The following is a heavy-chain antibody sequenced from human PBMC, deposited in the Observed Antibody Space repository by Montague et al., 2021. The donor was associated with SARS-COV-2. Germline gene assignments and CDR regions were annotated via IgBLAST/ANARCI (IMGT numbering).Heavy chain of an antibody. J-gene: IGHJ4*02. Sequence: CAISGDSVSSNSATWNWDRQSPSRGLEWLGRTYYRSKWYNDYAVSVRGRVTINPDASKNEFSLELNYVTPEDTAVYYCVRYSGWFYFDFWGQGTLVTVSS. CDR3: VRYSGWFYFDF. CDR1: GDSVSSNSAT. CDR2: TYYRSKWYN. D-gene: IGHD6-19*01. V-gene: IGHV6-1*01.